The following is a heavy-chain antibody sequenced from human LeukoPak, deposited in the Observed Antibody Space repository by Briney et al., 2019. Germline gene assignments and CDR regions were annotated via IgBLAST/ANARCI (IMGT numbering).Heavy chain of an antibody. D-gene: IGHD6-19*01. CDR3: ARSAIAVAGYGMDV. CDR2: INPNSGGT. J-gene: IGHJ6*02. Sequence: ASVKVSCTASGYTFTGYYMHWVRQAPGQGLEWMGWINPNSGGTNYAQKFQGWVTMTRDTSISTAYMELSRLRSDDTAVYYCARSAIAVAGYGMDVWGQGTTVTVSS. V-gene: IGHV1-2*04. CDR1: GYTFTGYY.